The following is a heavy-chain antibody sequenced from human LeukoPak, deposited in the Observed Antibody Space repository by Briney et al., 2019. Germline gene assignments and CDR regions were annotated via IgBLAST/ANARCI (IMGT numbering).Heavy chain of an antibody. CDR3: AKGTRSSFRGYFEY. V-gene: IGHV3-23*01. J-gene: IGHJ4*02. D-gene: IGHD2-2*01. CDR2: IVANGDTT. CDR1: GFTFSNYA. Sequence: WGSLRLSCAASGFTFSNYAMSWVRQAPGRGLEWVSTIVANGDTTYYADSVKGRFTISRDNSKDTLYVQMNSLRADDTALYYCAKGTRSSFRGYFEYWGQGTLVTVSP.